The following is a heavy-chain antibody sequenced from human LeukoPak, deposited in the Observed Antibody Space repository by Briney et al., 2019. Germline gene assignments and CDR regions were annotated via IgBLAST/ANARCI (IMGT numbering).Heavy chain of an antibody. CDR3: ARANYDFWSSPTYNWFDP. CDR2: MNPNSGNT. Sequence: ASVKVSCKASGYTFTSYDINWVRQATGQGLEWMGWMNPNSGNTGYAQKFQGRVTMTRNTSISTAYMELSSLRSEDTAVYYCARANYDFWSSPTYNWFDPWGQETLVTVSS. CDR1: GYTFTSYD. D-gene: IGHD3-3*01. J-gene: IGHJ5*02. V-gene: IGHV1-8*01.